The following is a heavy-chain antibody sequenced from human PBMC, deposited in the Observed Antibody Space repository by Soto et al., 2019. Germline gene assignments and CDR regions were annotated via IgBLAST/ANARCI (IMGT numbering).Heavy chain of an antibody. CDR2: IKSKTDGGTT. V-gene: IGHV3-15*07. CDR1: GFTFSKAW. D-gene: IGHD3-10*01. J-gene: IGHJ4*02. CDR3: TADGSLTTSFFPVDY. Sequence: EVQLVESGGGLVKPGGSLRLSCAASGFTFSKAWMNWVRQAPRKGLEWVGRIKSKTDGGTTDYAAPVKGRFTISRDDSKKTLYLQMNSLKTEDTAVYYCTADGSLTTSFFPVDYWGQGTLVTVSS.